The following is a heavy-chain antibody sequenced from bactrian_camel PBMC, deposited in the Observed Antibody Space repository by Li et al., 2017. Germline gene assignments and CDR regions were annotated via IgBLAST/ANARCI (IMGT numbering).Heavy chain of an antibody. V-gene: IGHV3S54*01. CDR3: AAKGGYCSLFKVEFPY. D-gene: IGHD2*01. J-gene: IGHJ4*01. CDR2: IYSGDSAT. CDR1: GFIFNKCA. Sequence: HVQLVESGGDSVQTGGSLKLSCAATGFIFNKCAMGWYRQAPGKEREGVAAIYSGDSATYYNDSLKGQFTISQDNDKNTVCLQVNSAKPEDTATYYCAAKGGYCSLFKVEFPYWGQGTQVTVS.